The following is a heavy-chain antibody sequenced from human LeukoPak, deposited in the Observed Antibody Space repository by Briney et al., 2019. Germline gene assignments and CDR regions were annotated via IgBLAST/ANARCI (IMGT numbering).Heavy chain of an antibody. Sequence: SETLSLTCTVSGGSISSSSYYWGWIRQPPGKGLEWIGSIYYSGSTYYNPSLKSRVTISVDTSKNQFSLKLSSVTAADTAVYYCARAARRGSGFDYWGQGTLVTVSS. D-gene: IGHD5-12*01. CDR1: GGSISSSSYY. CDR3: ARAARRGSGFDY. CDR2: IYYSGST. V-gene: IGHV4-39*07. J-gene: IGHJ4*02.